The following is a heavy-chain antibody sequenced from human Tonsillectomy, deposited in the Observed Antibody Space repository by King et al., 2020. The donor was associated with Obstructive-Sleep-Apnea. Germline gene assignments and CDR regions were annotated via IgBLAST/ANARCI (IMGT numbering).Heavy chain of an antibody. CDR1: GGSISSYY. J-gene: IGHJ5*02. CDR3: ARDRWFSGSSWFDP. D-gene: IGHD6-25*01. Sequence: QLQESGPGLVKPSETLSLTCTVSGGSISSYYWSWIRQPPGKGLEWIGYIFCSGRTNFNPSLKSRVTMSLDTSKNQVSLKLSSVTAADTAVYYCARDRWFSGSSWFDPWGQGTLVSVSS. CDR2: IFCSGRT. V-gene: IGHV4-59*01.